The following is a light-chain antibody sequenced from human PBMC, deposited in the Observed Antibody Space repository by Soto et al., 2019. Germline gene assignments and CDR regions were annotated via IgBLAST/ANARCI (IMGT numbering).Light chain of an antibody. CDR1: NSNIGNNP. CDR3: AAWDDSLNAWV. V-gene: IGLV1-44*01. J-gene: IGLJ2*01. Sequence: QSVLTQPPSASGTPGQRVTFSCSGGNSNIGNNPLNWYQQLPGTAPKLLIYNNNQRPSGVPDRFSGSKSGTSASLAISGLQSEDEADYYCAAWDDSLNAWVFGGGTKLTVL. CDR2: NNN.